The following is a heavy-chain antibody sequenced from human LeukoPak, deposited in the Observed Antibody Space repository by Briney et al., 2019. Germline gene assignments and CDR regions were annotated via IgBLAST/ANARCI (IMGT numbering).Heavy chain of an antibody. V-gene: IGHV3-21*01. Sequence: KPGGSLRLSCAASGFTFSSYSMNWVRQAPGKGLEWVSSISSSSSYIYYADSVKGRFTISRDNAKNSLYLQMNSLRAEDTAVYYCARGYSGYVGVPADYWGQGTLVTVSS. CDR2: ISSSSSYI. CDR1: GFTFSSYS. J-gene: IGHJ4*02. CDR3: ARGYSGYVGVPADY. D-gene: IGHD5-12*01.